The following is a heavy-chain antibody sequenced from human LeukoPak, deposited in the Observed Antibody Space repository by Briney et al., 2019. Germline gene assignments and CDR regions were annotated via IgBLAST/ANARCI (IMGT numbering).Heavy chain of an antibody. J-gene: IGHJ4*02. CDR2: MYHSGST. Sequence: SGTLSLTCAVSAYSISSGYYWGWIRQPPGKGLEWIGSMYHSGSTYYNPSLKSRVTITVDTSKNQFSLRLSSVTAADTAVYYCARVGDFWSGYLPYFDYWGQGTLVTVSS. CDR3: ARVGDFWSGYLPYFDY. V-gene: IGHV4-38-2*01. CDR1: AYSISSGYY. D-gene: IGHD3-3*01.